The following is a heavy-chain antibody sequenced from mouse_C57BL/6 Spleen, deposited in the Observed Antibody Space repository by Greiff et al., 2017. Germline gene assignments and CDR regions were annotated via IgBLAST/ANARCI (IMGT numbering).Heavy chain of an antibody. Sequence: QQSCKASGYTFTSYWMHWVKQRPGRGLEWIGRIDPNSGGTKYNEKFKSKATLTVDKPSSTAYMQLSSLTSEDSAVYYCALYYDYDGWYFDVWGTGTTVTVSS. V-gene: IGHV1-72*01. D-gene: IGHD2-4*01. J-gene: IGHJ1*03. CDR1: GYTFTSYW. CDR2: IDPNSGGT. CDR3: ALYYDYDGWYFDV.